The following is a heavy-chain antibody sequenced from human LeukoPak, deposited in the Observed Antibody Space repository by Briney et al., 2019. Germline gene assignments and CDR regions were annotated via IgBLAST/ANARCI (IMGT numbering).Heavy chain of an antibody. CDR1: DGSFSGYF. D-gene: IGHD5-18*01. Sequence: SETLSLTRAVYDGSFSGYFWTWVRKPPGKGLEWSGDIYYSGSTNYNPSLKSRVTISVDTSKNQFSVKLSSVTAADTAVYYCARGSFSGIHLFPFDYWGQGTLVTVSS. V-gene: IGHV4-34*01. CDR2: IYYSGST. CDR3: ARGSFSGIHLFPFDY. J-gene: IGHJ4*02.